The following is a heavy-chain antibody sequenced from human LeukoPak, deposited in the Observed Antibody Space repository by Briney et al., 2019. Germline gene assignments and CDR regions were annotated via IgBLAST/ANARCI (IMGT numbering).Heavy chain of an antibody. CDR3: TRIAASGWYGSYFDY. D-gene: IGHD6-19*01. Sequence: GGSLRLSCTASGFTFGDYAMSWVRQAPGKGLEWVGFIRSKAYGGTTEYAASVKGRFTISRDDSKSIAYLQMNSLKTEDTAVYYCTRIAASGWYGSYFDYWGQGTLVTVSS. V-gene: IGHV3-49*04. CDR2: IRSKAYGGTT. CDR1: GFTFGDYA. J-gene: IGHJ4*02.